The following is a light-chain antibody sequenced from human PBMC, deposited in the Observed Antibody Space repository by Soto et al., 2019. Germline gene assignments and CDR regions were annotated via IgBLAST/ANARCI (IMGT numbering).Light chain of an antibody. CDR3: QQYSSSRT. V-gene: IGKV3-15*01. J-gene: IGKJ1*01. CDR1: QSISNN. Sequence: EVVMTQSPATLSVSPGERATLSCRASQSISNNLAWYQQKPGQAPRLLIYGASTRATGISARFSGSGSGTDFTLTISRLEPEDFAVYYCQQYSSSRTFGQGTKVDIK. CDR2: GAS.